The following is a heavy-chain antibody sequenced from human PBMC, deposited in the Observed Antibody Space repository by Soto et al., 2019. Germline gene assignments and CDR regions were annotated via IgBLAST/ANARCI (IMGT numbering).Heavy chain of an antibody. CDR3: ARDGIFGVVVPPIYGMDV. CDR1: GGTFSSYA. D-gene: IGHD3-3*01. V-gene: IGHV1-69*01. CDR2: IIPIFGTA. Sequence: EQLVQSGAEVKKPGSSVKVSCKASGGTFSSYAISWVRQAPGQGLEWMGGIIPIFGTANYAQKFQGRVTITADESTSTAYMELSSLRSEDTAVYYCARDGIFGVVVPPIYGMDVWGQGTTVTVSS. J-gene: IGHJ6*02.